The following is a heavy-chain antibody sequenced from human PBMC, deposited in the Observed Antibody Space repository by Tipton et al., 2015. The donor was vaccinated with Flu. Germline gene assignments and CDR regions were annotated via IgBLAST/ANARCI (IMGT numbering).Heavy chain of an antibody. CDR1: GDSIGSDYL. CDR2: VHRTGNP. V-gene: IGHV4-38-2*01. Sequence: LRLSCSVSGDSIGSDYLWGWIRQPPGQGLEWIGNVHRTGNPYYNPSLKSRVTISADTWKTQFSLKLGSVTAADTAVYYCARLTYYYGSGTSDCWGQGTLLTVSS. J-gene: IGHJ4*02. CDR3: ARLTYYYGSGTSDC. D-gene: IGHD3-10*01.